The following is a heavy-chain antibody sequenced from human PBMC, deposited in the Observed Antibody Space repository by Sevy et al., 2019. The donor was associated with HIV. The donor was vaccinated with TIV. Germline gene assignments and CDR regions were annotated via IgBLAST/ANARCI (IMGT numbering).Heavy chain of an antibody. V-gene: IGHV1-24*01. D-gene: IGHD2-2*01. CDR2: LAPQYGET. CDR1: GYSLTKLA. Sequence: ASVKVSCKVSGYSLTKLAIHWVRQAPGKGLEWMGHLAPQYGETLYAQRFQGRLTMAEDTSPDTAYMELSSLTSEDTAMYYGTAVGLRYFSGSSSYQGDWFDPWGQGTLVTVSS. J-gene: IGHJ5*02. CDR3: TAVGLRYFSGSSSYQGDWFDP.